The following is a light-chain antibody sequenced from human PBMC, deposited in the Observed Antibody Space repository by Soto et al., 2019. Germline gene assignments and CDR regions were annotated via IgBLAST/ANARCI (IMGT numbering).Light chain of an antibody. CDR2: KAS. Sequence: DIQLTQSPSTLSASVGDTVTITCRASQSISYWLAWYQQKPGKTPKLRIYKASTVESGVPSRFSGSGSGTEFTLTISSLQPDDFATYYCQQYINFPYTFGQGTKLEIK. V-gene: IGKV1-5*03. CDR1: QSISYW. CDR3: QQYINFPYT. J-gene: IGKJ2*01.